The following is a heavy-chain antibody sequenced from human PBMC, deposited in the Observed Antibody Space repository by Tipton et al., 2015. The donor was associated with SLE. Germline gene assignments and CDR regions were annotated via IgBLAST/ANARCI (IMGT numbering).Heavy chain of an antibody. CDR2: INHSGST. V-gene: IGHV4-34*01. CDR3: ARGRIAAAVLDY. Sequence: TLSLTCAVYGGSFSGYYWSWIRQPPGKGLEWIGEINHSGSTNYNPSLKSRVTISVDTSKNQFSLKLSSVTAADTAVYYCARGRIAAAVLDYWGQGTLVTVSS. D-gene: IGHD6-13*01. CDR1: GGSFSGYY. J-gene: IGHJ4*02.